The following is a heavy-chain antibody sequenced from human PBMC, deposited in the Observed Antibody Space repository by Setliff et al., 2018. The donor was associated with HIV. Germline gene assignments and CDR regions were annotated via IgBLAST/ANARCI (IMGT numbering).Heavy chain of an antibody. V-gene: IGHV4-34*01. CDR3: ARLGYSGSLVGAFDI. Sequence: SETLSLTCAVYGGSFSGYYWIWIRQPPGKGLEWIGEINHSGSTNYNPSLKSRVTMSLDTSKNQISLKLSSVTAADTAVYYCARLGYSGSLVGAFDIWGQGAMVTVSS. CDR2: INHSGST. J-gene: IGHJ3*02. CDR1: GGSFSGYY. D-gene: IGHD1-26*01.